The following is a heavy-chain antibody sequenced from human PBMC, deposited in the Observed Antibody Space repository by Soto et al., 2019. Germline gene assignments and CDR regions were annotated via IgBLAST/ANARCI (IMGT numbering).Heavy chain of an antibody. Sequence: GGSLRLSCAASGFTFSSYAMSWVRQAPGKGLEWVSAISGSGGSTYYADSVKGRFAISRDNSKNTLYLQMNSLRAEDTAVYYCAKDLFRVRAVADPYYFDYWGQGTLVTVSS. CDR1: GFTFSSYA. CDR2: ISGSGGST. D-gene: IGHD6-19*01. V-gene: IGHV3-23*01. J-gene: IGHJ4*02. CDR3: AKDLFRVRAVADPYYFDY.